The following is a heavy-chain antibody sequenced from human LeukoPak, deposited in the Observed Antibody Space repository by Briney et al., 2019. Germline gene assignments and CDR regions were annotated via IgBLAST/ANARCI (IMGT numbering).Heavy chain of an antibody. CDR3: ARMLLGYCSSTSCYGYYYYYMDV. Sequence: SETLSLTCAVSGGSISSYYWSWIRQPPGKGLEWIGYIYYSGNTNYNPSLKSRVTISVDTSKNQFSLKLSSVTAADTAVYYCARMLLGYCSSTSCYGYYYYYMDVWGKGTTVTVSS. J-gene: IGHJ6*03. D-gene: IGHD2-2*01. CDR2: IYYSGNT. V-gene: IGHV4-59*01. CDR1: GGSISSYY.